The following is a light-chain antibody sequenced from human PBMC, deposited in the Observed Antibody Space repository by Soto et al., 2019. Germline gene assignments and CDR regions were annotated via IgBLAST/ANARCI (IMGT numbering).Light chain of an antibody. V-gene: IGKV3D-15*01. CDR2: GAS. Sequence: EIVMTQSPATLSVSAGERVTLSCRASQSVSSNLAWYQQKPGQAPRLLIYGASTRATGIAARFSGSGSGTDFPLTISSLQSEDFAVYYGQQYNNFPPLPFGGGTKVEIK. CDR1: QSVSSN. J-gene: IGKJ4*01. CDR3: QQYNNFPPLP.